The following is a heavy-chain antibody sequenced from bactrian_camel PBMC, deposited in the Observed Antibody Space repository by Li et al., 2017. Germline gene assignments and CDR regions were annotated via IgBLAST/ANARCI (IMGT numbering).Heavy chain of an antibody. V-gene: IGHV3S40*01. CDR1: GFTFSSYD. D-gene: IGHD1*01. CDR2: NGPSGGLT. CDR3: AAHTPLTCPGSWAQAGRVEY. J-gene: IGHJ4*01. Sequence: VQLVESGGGLVQPGASLRLSCAASGFTFSSYDMSWVRQAPGKGLEWVATNGPSGGLTSYADSVKGRFTISRDNAKNTLYLQMNSLQPEDTAMYYCAAHTPLTCPGSWAQAGRVEYWGQGTQVTVS.